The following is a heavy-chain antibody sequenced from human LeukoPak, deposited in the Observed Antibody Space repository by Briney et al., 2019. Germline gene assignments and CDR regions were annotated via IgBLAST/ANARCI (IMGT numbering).Heavy chain of an antibody. CDR2: INPNSGGT. CDR3: ARGGRSSGRYYHYYMDV. CDR1: GYTFTSYY. J-gene: IGHJ6*03. V-gene: IGHV1-46*01. Sequence: ASVKVSCKASGYTFTSYYMHWVRQAPGQGLEWMGWINPNSGGTSYAQKFQGRVTMTRDMSTSTVYMEMSSLRSEDTAVYYCARGGRSSGRYYHYYMDVWGKGTTVTVSS. D-gene: IGHD1-14*01.